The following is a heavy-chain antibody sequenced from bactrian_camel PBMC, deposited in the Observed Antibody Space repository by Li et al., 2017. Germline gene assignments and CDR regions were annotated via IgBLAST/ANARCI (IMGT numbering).Heavy chain of an antibody. D-gene: IGHD4*01. V-gene: IGHV3S40*01. CDR2: ILSGGAST. CDR3: AADSHLGPGAFFGY. Sequence: QLVESGGGSVQAGGSLRLSCAASGFTFSTYDMSWVRQAPGKGLEWVSTILSGGASTHYADSVKGRFTISRDNAKNTLYLQLNSLKTDDTAMYYCAADSHLGPGAFFGYWGQGTQVTVS. CDR1: GFTFSTYD. J-gene: IGHJ6*01.